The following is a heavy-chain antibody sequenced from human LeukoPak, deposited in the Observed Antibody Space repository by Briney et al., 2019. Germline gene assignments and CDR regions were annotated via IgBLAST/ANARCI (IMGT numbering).Heavy chain of an antibody. CDR1: GGSISSYY. CDR2: IYYSGGT. V-gene: IGHV4-59*01. J-gene: IGHJ4*02. Sequence: SETLSLTCTVSGGSISSYYWSWIRQPPGKGLEWIGYIYYSGGTNYNPSLKSRVTISVDTSKNQFSLKLSSVTAADTAVYYCARSGYSYGWDYFDYWGQGTLVTVSS. D-gene: IGHD5-18*01. CDR3: ARSGYSYGWDYFDY.